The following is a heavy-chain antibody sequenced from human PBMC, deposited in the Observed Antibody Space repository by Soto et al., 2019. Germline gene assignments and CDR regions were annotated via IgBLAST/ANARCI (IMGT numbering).Heavy chain of an antibody. CDR2: IYYSGST. Sequence: PSETLSLTCSGSGGSISSSSYYWGWIRQPPGKGLEWIGSIYYSGSTYYNPSLKSRVTISVDSSKNQFSLKLSSVTAADTAVYYCAKTVDIGYDYSTRYYFDYWGQGTLVTVSS. J-gene: IGHJ4*02. D-gene: IGHD4-4*01. CDR3: AKTVDIGYDYSTRYYFDY. CDR1: GGSISSSSYY. V-gene: IGHV4-39*01.